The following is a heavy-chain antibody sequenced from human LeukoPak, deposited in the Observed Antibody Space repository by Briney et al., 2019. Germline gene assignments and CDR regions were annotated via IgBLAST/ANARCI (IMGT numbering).Heavy chain of an antibody. CDR2: INSNSGGT. CDR1: GYTFTGYY. V-gene: IGHV1-2*02. J-gene: IGHJ6*03. CDR3: AREGPHYYMDV. Sequence: ASVKVSCKASGYTFTGYYMHWVRQAPGQGLEWMGWINSNSGGTNYAQKFQGRVTMTRDTSISTAYMELSRLRSDDTAVFYCAREGPHYYMDVWGKGTTVTISS.